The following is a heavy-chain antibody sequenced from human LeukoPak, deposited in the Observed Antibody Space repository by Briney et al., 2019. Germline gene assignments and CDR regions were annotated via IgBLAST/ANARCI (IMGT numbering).Heavy chain of an antibody. Sequence: SVKVSCKASGYTFTNYDINWVRQATGQGLEWLGGIIPVFGTTTYAQKFQAKVTMTADKSTNTAYLEISSLTSDDTAVYYCARCSPGDSSNFYAVLQYWGQGTQVTVST. D-gene: IGHD3-22*01. CDR3: ARCSPGDSSNFYAVLQY. V-gene: IGHV1-69*06. CDR1: GYTFTNYD. CDR2: IIPVFGTT. J-gene: IGHJ4*02.